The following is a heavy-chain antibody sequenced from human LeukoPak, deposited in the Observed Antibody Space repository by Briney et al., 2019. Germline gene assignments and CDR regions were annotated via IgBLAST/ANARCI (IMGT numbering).Heavy chain of an antibody. V-gene: IGHV1-2*02. D-gene: IGHD6-19*01. CDR2: INPNSGDT. CDR1: GYTFTGYY. CDR3: ARDKSGSSGWYSYFDY. Sequence: ASVKVSCKASGYTFTGYYMHWVRQAPGQGLEWMGWINPNSGDTNYAQKFQGRVTMTRDTSISTAYMELSRLRSDDTAVYYCARDKSGSSGWYSYFDYWGQGTLVTVSS. J-gene: IGHJ4*02.